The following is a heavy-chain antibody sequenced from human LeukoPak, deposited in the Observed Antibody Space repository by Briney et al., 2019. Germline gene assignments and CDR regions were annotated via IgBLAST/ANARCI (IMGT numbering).Heavy chain of an antibody. CDR2: IRSKAYGGTT. CDR3: TRDLSGYSGYGFFDY. V-gene: IGHV3-49*04. Sequence: GGSLRLSCTASGFTFGDYAMSWVRQAPGKGLEWVGFIRSKAYGGTTEYAASVKDRFTISRDDSKSIAYLQMNSLKTEDTAVYYCTRDLSGYSGYGFFDYWGQGTLVTVSS. D-gene: IGHD5-12*01. CDR1: GFTFGDYA. J-gene: IGHJ4*02.